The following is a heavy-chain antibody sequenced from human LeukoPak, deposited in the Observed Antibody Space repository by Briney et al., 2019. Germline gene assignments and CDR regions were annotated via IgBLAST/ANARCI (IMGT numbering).Heavy chain of an antibody. Sequence: GGSLRLSCAASGFTFSTYSMNWVRQAPGKGLEWVSSISSSSNYIYYADSVKGRITTSRDNAKNSLYLQMNSLRAEDTAVYYCAPGPPYVTWGQGTLVTVSS. J-gene: IGHJ5*02. CDR1: GFTFSTYS. D-gene: IGHD3-16*01. CDR3: APGPPYVT. V-gene: IGHV3-21*01. CDR2: ISSSSNYI.